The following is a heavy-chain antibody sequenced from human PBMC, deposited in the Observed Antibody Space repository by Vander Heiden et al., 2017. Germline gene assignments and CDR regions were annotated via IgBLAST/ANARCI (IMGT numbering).Heavy chain of an antibody. CDR1: GFTFSSYA. CDR2: ISGSGGST. CDR3: ARAKIYGDYVGY. D-gene: IGHD4-17*01. Sequence: EVQLLESGGGLVQPGGSLRLSCAASGFTFSSYAMSWVRQAPGKGLGWVSAISGSGGSTYYADAVKGRFTISRDNSKNTLYLKLKSMRDEDTAVYYCARAKIYGDYVGYWGQGTLVTVSS. V-gene: IGHV3-23*01. J-gene: IGHJ4*02.